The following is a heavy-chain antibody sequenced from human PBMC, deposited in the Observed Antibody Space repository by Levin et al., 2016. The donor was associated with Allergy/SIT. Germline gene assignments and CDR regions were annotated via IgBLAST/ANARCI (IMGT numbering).Heavy chain of an antibody. Sequence: WIRQPPGKGLEWIGEIYHSGSTNYNPSLKSRVTISVDKSKNQFSLKLSSVTAADTAVYYCARDPPAAITGNWYFDLWGRGILVTVSS. CDR2: IYHSGST. D-gene: IGHD2-2*02. J-gene: IGHJ2*01. V-gene: IGHV4-4*02. CDR3: ARDPPAAITGNWYFDL.